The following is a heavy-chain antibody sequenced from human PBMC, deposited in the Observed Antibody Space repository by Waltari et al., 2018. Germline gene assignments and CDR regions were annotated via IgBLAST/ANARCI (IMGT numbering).Heavy chain of an antibody. CDR2: IKSRSAGGTT. CDR1: GFPFRNTW. D-gene: IGHD3-16*01. J-gene: IGHJ4*02. Sequence: EVQLVESGGGLVMPGGSLSLSCAASGFPFRNTWMGWVRQAPGKGLEWVGRIKSRSAGGTTDYTSPVKGRFTISRDDSQNTLHLQMNSLKTEDTAVYYCTTDRFDWGQGILVTVSS. CDR3: TTDRFD. V-gene: IGHV3-15*01.